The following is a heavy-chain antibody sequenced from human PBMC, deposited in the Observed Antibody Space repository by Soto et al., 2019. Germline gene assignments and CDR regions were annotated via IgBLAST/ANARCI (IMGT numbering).Heavy chain of an antibody. J-gene: IGHJ4*02. CDR3: ARERGNNWNFQTPFDY. V-gene: IGHV1-69*13. Sequence: SVKVSCKASGGTFSSYVISWVRQAPGQGLEWMGGIIPIFGTANYAQKFQGRVTITADESTSTAYMELSSLRSEDTAVYYCARERGNNWNFQTPFDYWGQGTLVTVSS. CDR2: IIPIFGTA. D-gene: IGHD1-7*01. CDR1: GGTFSSYV.